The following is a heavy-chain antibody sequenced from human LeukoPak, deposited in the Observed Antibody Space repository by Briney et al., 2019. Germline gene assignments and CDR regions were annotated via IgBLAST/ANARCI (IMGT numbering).Heavy chain of an antibody. D-gene: IGHD4-17*01. CDR1: GFTFSSYA. CDR3: AKPEDYGDYAH. Sequence: PGGSLRLSCAASGFTFSSYAMHWVRQAPGKGLEWVAVISYDGSNKYYADSVKGRFTISRDNSKNTLYLQMNSLRAEDTAVYYCAKPEDYGDYAHWGQGTLVTVSS. CDR2: ISYDGSNK. V-gene: IGHV3-30-3*02. J-gene: IGHJ4*02.